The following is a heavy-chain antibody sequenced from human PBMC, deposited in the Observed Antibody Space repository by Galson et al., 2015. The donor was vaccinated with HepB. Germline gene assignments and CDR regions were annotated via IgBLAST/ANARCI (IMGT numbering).Heavy chain of an antibody. D-gene: IGHD2-2*01. J-gene: IGHJ5*02. V-gene: IGHV4-34*01. CDR1: GGSFSGYY. CDR3: ARAAHCSSTSCYRGWFDP. CDR2: INHSGST. Sequence: LSLTCAVYGGSFSGYYWSWIRQPPGKGLEWIGEINHSGSTNYNPSLKSRVTISVDTSKNQFSLKLSSVTAADTAVYYCARAAHCSSTSCYRGWFDPWGQGTLVTVSS.